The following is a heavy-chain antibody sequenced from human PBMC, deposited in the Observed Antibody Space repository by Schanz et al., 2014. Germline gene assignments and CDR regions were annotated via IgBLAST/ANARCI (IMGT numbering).Heavy chain of an antibody. Sequence: EVQLLESGGGLVQPGGSLRLSCAASGFTFSSYAMSWVRQAPGKGLEWVSALSGSGGSTYYADSVKGRFTISRVNSKNTLYLRMKGLRAEDTAVYYCAKGRRGYFDSSGSYWGTFDFWGQGTLVNVAS. V-gene: IGHV3-23*01. J-gene: IGHJ4*02. CDR2: LSGSGGST. CDR1: GFTFSSYA. CDR3: AKGRRGYFDSSGSYWGTFDF. D-gene: IGHD3-22*01.